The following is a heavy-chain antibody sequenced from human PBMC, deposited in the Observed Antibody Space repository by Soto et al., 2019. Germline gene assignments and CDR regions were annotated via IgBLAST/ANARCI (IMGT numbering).Heavy chain of an antibody. J-gene: IGHJ6*02. Sequence: GSLRLSCAASGFTVISNYMSWVLQAPWKGLEWVSVIYSGGSTYYADSVKGRFTISRDNSKNTLYLQMNSLRAEDTAVYYCARRGAAQTHGDAQHYSYGMDVWGQGTTVTVSS. CDR3: ARRGAAQTHGDAQHYSYGMDV. V-gene: IGHV3-53*01. CDR2: IYSGGST. D-gene: IGHD1-26*01. CDR1: GFTVISNY.